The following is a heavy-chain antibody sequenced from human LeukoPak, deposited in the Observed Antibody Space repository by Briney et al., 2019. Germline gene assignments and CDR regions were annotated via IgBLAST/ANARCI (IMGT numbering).Heavy chain of an antibody. CDR2: ISSSSSYI. CDR1: GFTFSSYS. V-gene: IGHV3-21*01. J-gene: IGHJ4*02. CDR3: AREGAVIAASEYDY. D-gene: IGHD6-13*01. Sequence: GGSLRLSCAASGFTFSSYSMNWVRQAPGKGLEWVSSISSSSSYIYYADSVKGRFTISRDNAKNSLYLQMNSLRAEDTAVYYCAREGAVIAASEYDYWGQGTLVTVSS.